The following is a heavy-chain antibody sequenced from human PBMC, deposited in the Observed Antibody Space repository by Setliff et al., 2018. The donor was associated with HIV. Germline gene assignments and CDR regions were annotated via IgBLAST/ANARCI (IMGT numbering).Heavy chain of an antibody. Sequence: SQTLSLTCAVYGTSLNTYYWTWIRYTPGRGLQWIGQIDHSGSTNYNPSLKSRVTLSVDASKNQFSLKVKSVTAADTATYYCAKKGRYYYGSGVTTDYFDDWGQGTQVTVSS. V-gene: IGHV4-34*01. J-gene: IGHJ4*02. CDR1: GTSLNTYY. D-gene: IGHD3-10*01. CDR3: AKKGRYYYGSGVTTDYFDD. CDR2: IDHSGST.